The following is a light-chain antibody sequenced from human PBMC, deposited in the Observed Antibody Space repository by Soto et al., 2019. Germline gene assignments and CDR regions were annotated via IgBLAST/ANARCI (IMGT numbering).Light chain of an antibody. CDR2: DAS. V-gene: IGKV3-11*01. CDR3: HQRSNRPPWT. Sequence: EIVLTQSPATLSLSPGERATLSCRASQSVSSYLAWYQQKPGQAPRLLIYDASNRATGIPARFSGSGSGTDFTLTISSLEPEDFAVYYCHQRSNRPPWTLGQGTKVEI. CDR1: QSVSSY. J-gene: IGKJ1*01.